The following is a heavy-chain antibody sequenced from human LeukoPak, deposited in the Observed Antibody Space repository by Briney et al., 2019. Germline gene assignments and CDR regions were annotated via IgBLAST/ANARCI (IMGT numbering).Heavy chain of an antibody. CDR2: ISAYNGNT. Sequence: ASVKVSCKASGYTFTSYGISWVRQAPGQGLEWMGWISAYNGNTNYAQKLQGRVTMTTDTSTSTAYMELRSLRSDDTAVYYCARDGALGYSSSSAFDYWGQGTLVTVSS. V-gene: IGHV1-18*01. CDR3: ARDGALGYSSSSAFDY. J-gene: IGHJ4*02. CDR1: GYTFTSYG. D-gene: IGHD6-6*01.